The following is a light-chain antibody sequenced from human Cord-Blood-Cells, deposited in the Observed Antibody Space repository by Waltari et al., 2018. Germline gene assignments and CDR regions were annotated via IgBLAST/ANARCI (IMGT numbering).Light chain of an antibody. V-gene: IGKV4-1*01. CDR3: QQYYSTPRFT. CDR1: QSVLYSSNNKNY. J-gene: IGKJ3*01. Sequence: DIVMTQSPDSLAVSLGERATINCKSSQSVLYSSNNKNYLAWYQQKPGQPPKLLIYWASTRASGVPDRFSGSGSGTDFTLTISSLQAEDVAVYYCQQYYSTPRFTFGPGTKVDIK. CDR2: WAS.